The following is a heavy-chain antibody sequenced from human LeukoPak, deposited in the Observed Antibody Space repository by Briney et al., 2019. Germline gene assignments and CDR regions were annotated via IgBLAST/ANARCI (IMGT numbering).Heavy chain of an antibody. Sequence: PGGSLRLSCAASGFTLSSYAMSWVRQAPGKGLEWVSAISGSGGSTYYADSVKGRFTISRDNSKNTLYLQMNSLRAEDTAVYYCAKFLPPHIVVANYYFDYWGQGTLVTVSS. CDR2: ISGSGGST. J-gene: IGHJ4*02. D-gene: IGHD2-21*01. CDR1: GFTLSSYA. CDR3: AKFLPPHIVVANYYFDY. V-gene: IGHV3-23*01.